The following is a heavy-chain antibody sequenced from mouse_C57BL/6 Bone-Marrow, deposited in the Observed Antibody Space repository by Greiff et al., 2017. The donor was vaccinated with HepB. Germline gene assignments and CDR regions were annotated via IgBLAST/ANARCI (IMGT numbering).Heavy chain of an antibody. J-gene: IGHJ3*01. Sequence: EVQRVESGGGLVKPGGSLKLSCAASGFTFSDYGMHWVRQAPEKGLEWVAYISSGSSTIYYADTVKGRFTISRDNAKNTLFLQMTSLRSEDTAMYYCARSIYYDYDPFAYWGQGTLVTVSA. V-gene: IGHV5-17*01. CDR2: ISSGSSTI. CDR1: GFTFSDYG. D-gene: IGHD2-4*01. CDR3: ARSIYYDYDPFAY.